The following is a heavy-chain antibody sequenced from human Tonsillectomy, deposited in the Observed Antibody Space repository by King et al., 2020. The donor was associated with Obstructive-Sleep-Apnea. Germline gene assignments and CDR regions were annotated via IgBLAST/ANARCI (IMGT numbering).Heavy chain of an antibody. V-gene: IGHV4-34*01. J-gene: IGHJ4*02. CDR3: ASCSAYQFDY. CDR2: INHSGST. D-gene: IGHD5-12*01. CDR1: SGSFSGYY. Sequence: VQLQQWGAGLLKPSETLSLTCAVYSGSFSGYYWSWIRQPPGQGLEWIGEINHSGSTNYNPSLKSRVTISLDTSKNHFSLKLSSVTAADTAVYYCASCSAYQFDYWDQGTLVTVSS.